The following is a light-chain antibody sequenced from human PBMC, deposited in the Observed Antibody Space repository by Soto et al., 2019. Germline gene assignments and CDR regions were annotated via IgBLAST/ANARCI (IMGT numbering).Light chain of an antibody. Sequence: QSALTQPASVSGSPGQSITISCTGTSNDVGSYNLVSWYQQHPGKAPKLMISEGSNRPSGVSNRFSGSKSGNMASLTISGLQAEDEADYYCCSYAGSSTLVFGGETKLTVL. CDR1: SNDVGSYNL. J-gene: IGLJ2*01. CDR3: CSYAGSSTLV. CDR2: EGS. V-gene: IGLV2-23*01.